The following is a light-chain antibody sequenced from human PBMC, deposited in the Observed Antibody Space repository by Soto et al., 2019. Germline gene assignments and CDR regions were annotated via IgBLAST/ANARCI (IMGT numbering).Light chain of an antibody. Sequence: SALTQPASVSGSPRQSITISCAGTSSDVGGYNYVSWYQQHPGKAPKLMIYDVSNRPSGVSNRFSGSKSGNTASLTISGLQAEDEADYYCSSYTGSSTLVFGGGTKVTVL. CDR2: DVS. J-gene: IGLJ2*01. CDR3: SSYTGSSTLV. CDR1: SSDVGGYNY. V-gene: IGLV2-14*03.